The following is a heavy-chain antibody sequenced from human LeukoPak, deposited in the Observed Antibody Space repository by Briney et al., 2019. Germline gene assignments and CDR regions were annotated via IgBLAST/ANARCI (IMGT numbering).Heavy chain of an antibody. D-gene: IGHD3-10*01. J-gene: IGHJ4*02. Sequence: GGSLRLSCAASGFTFSSYSMNWVRQAPGKGLEWVSVIYSGGSTYYADSVKGRFTISRDNSKNTLYLQMNSLRAEDTAVYYCARVRQGRPAFPDYFDYWGQGTLVTVSS. CDR2: IYSGGST. CDR1: GFTFSSYS. CDR3: ARVRQGRPAFPDYFDY. V-gene: IGHV3-66*01.